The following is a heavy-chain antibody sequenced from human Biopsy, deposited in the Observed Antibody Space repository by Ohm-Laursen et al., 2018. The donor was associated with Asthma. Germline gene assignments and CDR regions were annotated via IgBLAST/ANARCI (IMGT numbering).Heavy chain of an antibody. CDR3: ARGPNYHGSGRAPIGMDV. Sequence: SDTLSLTCTVSGGSVSTGSYYWSWIRQPPGKGLEWLGYIYYTGSDNYNSSLKSRVTISVDTSKNQFSLRLNSVTAADTAVYYCARGPNYHGSGRAPIGMDVWGQGTTVTVSS. V-gene: IGHV4-61*01. J-gene: IGHJ6*02. CDR1: GGSVSTGSYY. D-gene: IGHD3-10*01. CDR2: IYYTGSD.